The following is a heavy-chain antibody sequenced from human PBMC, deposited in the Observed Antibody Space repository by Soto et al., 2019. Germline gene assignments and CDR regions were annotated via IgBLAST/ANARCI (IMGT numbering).Heavy chain of an antibody. CDR1: GFIFSSYW. CDR2: INSDGSST. Sequence: PGGSLRLSCAASGFIFSSYWMHWVRQVPGKGLVWVSRINSDGSSTYYLDSVKGRFTISRDNARNTLYLQMNSLRAEDTAVYYCAMDPAPAGWFDYWGQGTLVTVSS. J-gene: IGHJ5*01. V-gene: IGHV3-74*01. D-gene: IGHD2-2*03. CDR3: AMDPAPAGWFDY.